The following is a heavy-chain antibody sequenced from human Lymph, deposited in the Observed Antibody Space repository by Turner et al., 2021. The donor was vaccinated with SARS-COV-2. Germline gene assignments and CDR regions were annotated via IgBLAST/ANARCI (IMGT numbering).Heavy chain of an antibody. Sequence: QVHLQESGPGLVKPSETLSLPCTVPGGPISSYYWSWIRQPAGKGLEWIGRIYTSGSTNYNSSLKSRVTMSVDTSKNQFSLKLSSVTAADTAVYYFARDGYYDSSGYYLRGEGVFDLWGRGTLVTVSS. CDR3: ARDGYYDSSGYYLRGEGVFDL. D-gene: IGHD3-22*01. V-gene: IGHV4-4*07. CDR1: GGPISSYY. J-gene: IGHJ2*01. CDR2: IYTSGST.